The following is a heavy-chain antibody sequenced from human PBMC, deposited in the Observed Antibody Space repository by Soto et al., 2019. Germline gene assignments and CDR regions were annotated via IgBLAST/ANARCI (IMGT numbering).Heavy chain of an antibody. Sequence: GGSLRLSCAASGFTFSSYSMNWVRQAPGKGLEWVSYISSSSSTIYYADSVKGRFTISRDNAKNSLYLQMNSLRDEDTAVYYCAREEAGYCSSTSCSFFYYYYGMDVWGQGTTVTSP. CDR1: GFTFSSYS. D-gene: IGHD2-2*01. CDR3: AREEAGYCSSTSCSFFYYYYGMDV. CDR2: ISSSSSTI. J-gene: IGHJ6*02. V-gene: IGHV3-48*02.